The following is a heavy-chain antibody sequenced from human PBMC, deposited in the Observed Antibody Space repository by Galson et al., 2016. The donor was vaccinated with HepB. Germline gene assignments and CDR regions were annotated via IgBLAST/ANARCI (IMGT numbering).Heavy chain of an antibody. CDR2: IYSSGST. V-gene: IGHV4-39*07. CDR3: ARDHCSGGSRYLVSYYYYYGMDV. D-gene: IGHD2-15*01. CDR1: GGSISSSSYY. Sequence: ETLSLTCTVSGGSISSSSYYWGWIRQSPGKGLEWIGSIYSSGSTFYNPSLKSRVTISVDTSKNQFSLKLSSVTAADTAVYYCARDHCSGGSRYLVSYYYYYGMDVWGQGTTVTVSS. J-gene: IGHJ6*02.